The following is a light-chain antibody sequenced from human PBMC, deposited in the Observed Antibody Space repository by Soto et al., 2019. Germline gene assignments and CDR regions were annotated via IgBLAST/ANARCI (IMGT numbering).Light chain of an antibody. CDR1: SSDVGGYNY. J-gene: IGLJ2*01. Sequence: QSALTQPPSASGSPGQSVTISCTGTSSDVGGYNYVSWYQQHPGKVPKLMIYEVSKRPSGVPDRFSGSKSGNTASLTVSGLHAEDEADYYCISYAGSNNMVFGGGTKLTVL. V-gene: IGLV2-8*01. CDR2: EVS. CDR3: ISYAGSNNMV.